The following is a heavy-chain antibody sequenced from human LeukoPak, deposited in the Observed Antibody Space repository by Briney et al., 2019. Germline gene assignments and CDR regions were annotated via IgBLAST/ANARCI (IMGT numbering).Heavy chain of an antibody. J-gene: IGHJ4*02. CDR2: ISSSGGST. V-gene: IGHV3-23*01. CDR3: AIRGYSGYDDGGY. CDR1: GFTFSSHS. D-gene: IGHD5-12*01. Sequence: GGSLRLSCAASGFTFSSHSMAWVRQAPGKGLEWVSAISSSGGSTYYADSVKGRFTISRDNSKNTLFLQMNSLRAEDTAVYYCAIRGYSGYDDGGYWGQGTLVTVSS.